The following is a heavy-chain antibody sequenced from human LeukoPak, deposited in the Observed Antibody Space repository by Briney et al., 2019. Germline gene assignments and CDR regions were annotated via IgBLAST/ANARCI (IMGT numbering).Heavy chain of an antibody. J-gene: IGHJ4*02. V-gene: IGHV1-18*01. CDR1: GHTFTSYG. D-gene: IGHD5-18*01. Sequence: ASVKVSCKASGHTFTSYGISWVRQAPGQGLEWMGWISAYNGNTNYAQKLQGRVTMTTDTSTSTAYMELRSLRSDDTAVYYCARAPDTAMVPTGPYWGQGTLVTVSS. CDR2: ISAYNGNT. CDR3: ARAPDTAMVPTGPY.